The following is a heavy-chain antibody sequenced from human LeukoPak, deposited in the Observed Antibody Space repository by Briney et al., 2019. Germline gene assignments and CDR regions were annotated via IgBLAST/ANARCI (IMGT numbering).Heavy chain of an antibody. CDR3: ASTPPALYEPDYYYYMDV. CDR2: IYTSGST. D-gene: IGHD3-16*01. V-gene: IGHV4-4*07. CDR1: GGSISSYY. J-gene: IGHJ6*03. Sequence: PSETLSLTCTVSGGSISSYYWSWIRQPAGKGLEWIGRIYTSGSTNYNPSLKSRVTMSVDTSKNQFSLKLSSVTAADTAVYYCASTPPALYEPDYYYYMDVWGKGTTVTVSS.